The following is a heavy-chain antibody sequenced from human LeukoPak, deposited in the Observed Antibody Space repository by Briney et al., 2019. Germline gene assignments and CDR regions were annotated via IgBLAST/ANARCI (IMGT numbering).Heavy chain of an antibody. J-gene: IGHJ4*02. CDR3: AREGSDYGDYRPYFDY. CDR1: GYTFTSYY. D-gene: IGHD4-17*01. V-gene: IGHV1-46*01. Sequence: ASVKVSCKASGYTFTSYYMHWVRQAPGQGLEWMGIINPSGGSTSYAQKFQGRVTMTRDTSTSTVYMELSSLRSEDTAVYYCAREGSDYGDYRPYFDYWGQGTLVTVSS. CDR2: INPSGGST.